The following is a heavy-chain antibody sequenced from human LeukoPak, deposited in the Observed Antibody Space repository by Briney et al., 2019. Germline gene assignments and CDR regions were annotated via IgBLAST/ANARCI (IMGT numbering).Heavy chain of an antibody. CDR1: GYSISSGYY. Sequence: ASETLSLTCTVSGYSISSGYYWGWIRQPPGKGLEWIGSIYHSGSAYYNPSLKSRVTISVDTSKNQFSLKLSSVTAADTAVYYCARQTGSGLFILPGGQGTLVTVSS. D-gene: IGHD3/OR15-3a*01. CDR3: ARQTGSGLFILP. J-gene: IGHJ4*02. CDR2: IYHSGSA. V-gene: IGHV4-38-2*02.